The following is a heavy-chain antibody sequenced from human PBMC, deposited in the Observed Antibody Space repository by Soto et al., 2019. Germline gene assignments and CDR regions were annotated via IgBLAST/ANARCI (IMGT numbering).Heavy chain of an antibody. J-gene: IGHJ3*02. Sequence: QVQLQESGPGLVKPSETLSLTCTVTGGSISSYYWSWIRQPPGKGMEWIGYIYYSGSTNYHPSLRRRVTISVDRSKNQFSLKLSSVSAADTALYYCARVFRRARHGFDIWGQGTMVTVSS. D-gene: IGHD5-12*01. CDR2: IYYSGST. V-gene: IGHV4-59*01. CDR1: GGSISSYY. CDR3: ARVFRRARHGFDI.